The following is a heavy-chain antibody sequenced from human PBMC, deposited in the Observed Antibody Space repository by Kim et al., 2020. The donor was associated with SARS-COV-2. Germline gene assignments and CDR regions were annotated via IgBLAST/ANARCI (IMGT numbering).Heavy chain of an antibody. V-gene: IGHV4-4*07. Sequence: SETLSLTCTVSGGSISSYYWSWIRQPAGKGLEWIGRIYTSGSTNYNPSLKSRVTMSVDTSKNQFSLKLSSVTAADTAVYYCARVEQEGLDDAFDIWGQGTMVTVSS. D-gene: IGHD1-1*01. CDR1: GGSISSYY. CDR2: IYTSGST. J-gene: IGHJ3*02. CDR3: ARVEQEGLDDAFDI.